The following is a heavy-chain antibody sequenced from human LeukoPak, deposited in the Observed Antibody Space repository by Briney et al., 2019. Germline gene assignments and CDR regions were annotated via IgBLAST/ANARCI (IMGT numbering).Heavy chain of an antibody. V-gene: IGHV3-21*01. J-gene: IGHJ6*02. CDR1: GFTFSTYW. Sequence: GGSLRLSCEASGFTFSTYWMSWVRQAPGKGLEWVSSISSSSSYIYYADSVKGRFTISRDNAKNSLYLQMNSLRAEDTAVYYCARVSCTNGVCYTNYYYYYGMDVWGQGTTVTVSS. CDR2: ISSSSSYI. CDR3: ARVSCTNGVCYTNYYYYYGMDV. D-gene: IGHD2-8*01.